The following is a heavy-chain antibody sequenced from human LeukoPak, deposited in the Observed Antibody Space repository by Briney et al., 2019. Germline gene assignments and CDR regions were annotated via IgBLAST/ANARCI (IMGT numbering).Heavy chain of an antibody. J-gene: IGHJ4*02. CDR3: ARGEYYYDGGY. D-gene: IGHD3-22*01. CDR2: IKEDGSQK. V-gene: IGHV3-7*03. Sequence: GGSLRLSCAASGYTISSYWMSWVRQAPGKGLEWVANIKEDGSQKYYVDSVRGRFTMSRDNAKNSLYLQMNSLRTEDTAVYYCARGEYYYDGGYWGQGTLVTVSS. CDR1: GYTISSYW.